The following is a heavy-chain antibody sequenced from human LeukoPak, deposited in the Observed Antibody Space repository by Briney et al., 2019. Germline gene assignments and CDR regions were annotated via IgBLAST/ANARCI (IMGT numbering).Heavy chain of an antibody. J-gene: IGHJ4*02. Sequence: PSETLSLTCTVSGGSISSYYWSWIRQPPGKGLEWIGYIYTSGSTNYNPSLKSRVTISVDTSKNQFSLKLSSVTAADTAVYYCARHDPFGGYWTPIDYWGQGTLVTVSS. D-gene: IGHD3-22*01. V-gene: IGHV4-4*09. CDR3: ARHDPFGGYWTPIDY. CDR2: IYTSGST. CDR1: GGSISSYY.